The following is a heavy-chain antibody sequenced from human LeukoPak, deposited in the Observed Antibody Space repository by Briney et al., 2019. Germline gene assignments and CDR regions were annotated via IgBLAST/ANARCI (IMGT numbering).Heavy chain of an antibody. Sequence: VSVKVSCKVSGYTHTELSMHWVRQAPGKGLEGMGGFDPEDGETIYAQKFQGRVTMTEDTSTDTAYMELSSLRSEDTAVYYCATRAVYLGDDDAFDIWGQGTMVTVSS. CDR3: ATRAVYLGDDDAFDI. D-gene: IGHD3-16*01. V-gene: IGHV1-24*01. CDR2: FDPEDGET. J-gene: IGHJ3*02. CDR1: GYTHTELS.